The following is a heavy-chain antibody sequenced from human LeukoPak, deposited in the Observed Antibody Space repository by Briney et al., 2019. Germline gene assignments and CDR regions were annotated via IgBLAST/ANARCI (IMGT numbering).Heavy chain of an antibody. D-gene: IGHD1-26*01. Sequence: ASVKVSCKASGYTFTNYYIHRVRQAPGQGLEWTGWIDPESGGTNYAQKFQGRVTMTRATSISTAYMEMSSLRSDDTAVYFCARTPLGRWELLGDYWGQGTLVTVSS. J-gene: IGHJ4*02. CDR1: GYTFTNYY. CDR2: IDPESGGT. V-gene: IGHV1-2*02. CDR3: ARTPLGRWELLGDY.